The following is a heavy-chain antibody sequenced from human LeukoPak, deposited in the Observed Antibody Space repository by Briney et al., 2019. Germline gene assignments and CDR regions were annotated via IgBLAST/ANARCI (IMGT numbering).Heavy chain of an antibody. Sequence: ASVKVSCKASGYTFTSYGISWVRQAPGQGLEWMGWISAYNGNTKYAQRLQGRVTMTTDTSMTTAYVELRSLRSDDTAVYYCARDLLQYFDWLTMAGYWGQGTLVSVSS. J-gene: IGHJ4*02. V-gene: IGHV1-18*01. CDR3: ARDLLQYFDWLTMAGY. D-gene: IGHD3-9*01. CDR1: GYTFTSYG. CDR2: ISAYNGNT.